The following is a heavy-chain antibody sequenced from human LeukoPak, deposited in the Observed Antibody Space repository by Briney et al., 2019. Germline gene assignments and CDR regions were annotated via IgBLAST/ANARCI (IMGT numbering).Heavy chain of an antibody. Sequence: SQTLSLTCTVSGNSISSGDYYWSWIRQPAGKGLEWIGRIYTSGSTNYNPSLKSRVTISVDTSKNQFSLKLSSVTAADTAVYYCARGVLRLGEFVWGQGTLVTVSS. CDR1: GNSISSGDYY. J-gene: IGHJ4*02. CDR3: ARGVLRLGEFV. CDR2: IYTSGST. D-gene: IGHD3-16*01. V-gene: IGHV4-61*02.